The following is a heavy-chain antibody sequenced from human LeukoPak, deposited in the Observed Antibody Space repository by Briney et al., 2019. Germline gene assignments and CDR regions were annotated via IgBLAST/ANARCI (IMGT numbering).Heavy chain of an antibody. D-gene: IGHD2-2*01. J-gene: IGHJ3*02. CDR1: GGSFSGYY. CDR3: ARRCSSTSCYRSRAFDI. CDR2: INHSGST. V-gene: IGHV4-34*01. Sequence: SETLSLTCAVYGGSFSGYYWSWIRQPPGKGLEWIGEINHSGSTNYNPSLKSRVTISVDTSKNQFSLKLSSVTAADTAVYYCARRCSSTSCYRSRAFDIWGQGTMVTVSS.